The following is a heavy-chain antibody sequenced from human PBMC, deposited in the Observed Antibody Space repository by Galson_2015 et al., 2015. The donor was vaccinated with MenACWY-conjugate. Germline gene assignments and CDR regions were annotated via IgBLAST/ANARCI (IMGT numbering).Heavy chain of an antibody. J-gene: IGHJ4*02. CDR2: ITGDGTRT. Sequence: SQRLSCASSGFTLSTYWMHWVRQTPGKGLVWVSGITGDGTRTNYADSVKGRFTVSRDNAKNTLYLQMNNLRAEDTAVYYCASDILTDFDYWGQGTLVTVSS. CDR3: ASDILTDFDY. V-gene: IGHV3-74*01. D-gene: IGHD3-9*01. CDR1: GFTLSTYW.